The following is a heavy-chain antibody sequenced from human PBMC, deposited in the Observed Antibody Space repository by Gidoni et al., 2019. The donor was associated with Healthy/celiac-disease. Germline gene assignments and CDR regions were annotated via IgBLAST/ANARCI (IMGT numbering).Heavy chain of an antibody. J-gene: IGHJ4*02. CDR3: ARENYYDSSGYYSYYFDY. Sequence: QVQLVQSGAEVKKPGSSVKVSCQAYGGTFSSYTISWVRQAPGQGLEWMGRIIPILGIANYAQKFQGRVTITADKSTSTAYMELSSLRSEDTAVYYCARENYYDSSGYYSYYFDYWGQGTLVTVSS. D-gene: IGHD3-22*01. V-gene: IGHV1-69*02. CDR2: IIPILGIA. CDR1: GGTFSSYT.